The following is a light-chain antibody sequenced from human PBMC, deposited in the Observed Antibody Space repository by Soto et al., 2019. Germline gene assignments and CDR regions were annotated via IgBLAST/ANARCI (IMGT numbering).Light chain of an antibody. J-gene: IGKJ3*01. CDR2: DVT. Sequence: EIVLTQSPATLSLSPGERATLSCRASQSVSNYLAWYQQKPGQAPRLLIYDVTNRATGIPARFSGSGSETDFTLTISSLEPEDFAVYYCQSLFTFGPGTKVDI. V-gene: IGKV3-11*01. CDR1: QSVSNY. CDR3: QSLFT.